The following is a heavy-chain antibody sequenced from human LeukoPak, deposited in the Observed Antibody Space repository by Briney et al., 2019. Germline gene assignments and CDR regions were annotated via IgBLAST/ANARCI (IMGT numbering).Heavy chain of an antibody. CDR2: ITGSGGNT. J-gene: IGHJ3*02. V-gene: IGHV3-23*01. CDR3: AKDREQRWLHFGAFDM. Sequence: GGSLRLSCAASGFTFSSYAMSWVRQAPGKGLEWVSGITGSGGNTYYADSVKGRFTISRDNSKNRLYLRMNSLRAEDTAVYYCAKDREQRWLHFGAFDMWGQGKMVTVSS. D-gene: IGHD5-24*01. CDR1: GFTFSSYA.